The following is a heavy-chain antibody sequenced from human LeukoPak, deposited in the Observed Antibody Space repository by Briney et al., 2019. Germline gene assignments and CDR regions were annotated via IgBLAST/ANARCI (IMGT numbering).Heavy chain of an antibody. Sequence: GGSLTLSCAASGLTFNNYDMSWVRQAPGKGLEWVSSISSSSSYIYYAGSVEGRFTISRDNAKNSLYLQMNSLRAEDTAVYYCAKDLGIAVAGKSSVYWGQGTLVTVPS. CDR1: GLTFNNYD. CDR3: AKDLGIAVAGKSSVY. D-gene: IGHD6-19*01. J-gene: IGHJ4*02. CDR2: ISSSSSYI. V-gene: IGHV3-21*01.